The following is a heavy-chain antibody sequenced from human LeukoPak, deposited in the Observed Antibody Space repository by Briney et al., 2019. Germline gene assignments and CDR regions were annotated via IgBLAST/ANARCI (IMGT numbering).Heavy chain of an antibody. CDR2: IRSSSSTI. CDR1: GFTFSNYS. Sequence: GGSLRLSCEASGFTFSNYSMDWVRQAPGKGLEWVSYIRSSSSTIYYADSVKGRFTISRDNAKNSLYLQMNSLRAEDTAVYYCARAKRNGFDIWGQGTMVTVSS. J-gene: IGHJ3*02. V-gene: IGHV3-48*04. CDR3: ARAKRNGFDI.